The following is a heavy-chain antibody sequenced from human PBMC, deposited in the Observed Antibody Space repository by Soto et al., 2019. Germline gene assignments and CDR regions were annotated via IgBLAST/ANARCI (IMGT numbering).Heavy chain of an antibody. V-gene: IGHV1-46*01. D-gene: IGHD4-17*01. CDR2: INPSGGST. Sequence: ASVKVSCKASGYTFTSYYMHWVRQAPGQGLEWMGIINPSGGSTSYAQKFQGRVTMTRDTSTSTAYMELSSLRSEDTAVYYCARREQPNDYGDCYADWGQGTLVTVSS. J-gene: IGHJ4*02. CDR3: ARREQPNDYGDCYAD. CDR1: GYTFTSYY.